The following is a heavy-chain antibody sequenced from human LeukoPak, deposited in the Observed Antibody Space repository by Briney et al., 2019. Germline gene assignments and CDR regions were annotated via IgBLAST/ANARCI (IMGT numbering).Heavy chain of an antibody. V-gene: IGHV4-59*01. Sequence: PSETLSLTCTVSGGSISSYYWSWIRQPPGRGLEWIGYIYYSGSTNYNPSLQSRVTISVDTSKNQFSLKLSSVTAADTAVYYCARSYDSSGYIDYWGQGTLVTVSS. CDR1: GGSISSYY. J-gene: IGHJ4*02. D-gene: IGHD3-22*01. CDR3: ARSYDSSGYIDY. CDR2: IYYSGST.